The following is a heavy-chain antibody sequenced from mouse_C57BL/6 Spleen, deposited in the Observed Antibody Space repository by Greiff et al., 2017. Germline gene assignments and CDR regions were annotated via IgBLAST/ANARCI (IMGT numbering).Heavy chain of an antibody. CDR3: ARSSMIYDGYFFAV. CDR1: GYAFSSYW. J-gene: IGHJ1*03. V-gene: IGHV1-80*01. D-gene: IGHD2-3*01. Sequence: QVQLQQSGAELVKPGASVKISCKASGYAFSSYWMNWVKQRPGRGLAWIGQIYPGDGDTNYNGQFKGQATLTADKSSSTAYMQLSSLTSEDSAVYVGARSSMIYDGYFFAVWGTGTTVTVCS. CDR2: IYPGDGDT.